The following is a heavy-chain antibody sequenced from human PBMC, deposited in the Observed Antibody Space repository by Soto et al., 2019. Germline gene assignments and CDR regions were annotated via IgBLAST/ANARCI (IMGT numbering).Heavy chain of an antibody. CDR1: GYTFTSYG. Sequence: EASVKVSCKASGYTFTSYGISWVRQAPGQGLEWMGWISAYNGNTNYAQKLQGRVTMTTDTSTSTAYMELRSLRSDDTAVYYCARGRGSSWYRPYYGMDVWGQGTTVTVSS. V-gene: IGHV1-18*01. CDR3: ARGRGSSWYRPYYGMDV. D-gene: IGHD6-13*01. J-gene: IGHJ6*02. CDR2: ISAYNGNT.